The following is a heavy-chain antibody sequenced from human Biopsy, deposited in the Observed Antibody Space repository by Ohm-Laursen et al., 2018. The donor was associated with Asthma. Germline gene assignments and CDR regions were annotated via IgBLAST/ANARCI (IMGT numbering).Heavy chain of an antibody. CDR3: ARDGSSVAGTPYGMDV. D-gene: IGHD6-19*01. Sequence: TLSLTCTVSGGSISSGGYYWSWIRQHPGKGLEWIGYIYYSGSTYYNPSLKSRVTISVDTSKNQFSLKLSPVTAADTAVYYCARDGSSVAGTPYGMDVWGQGTTVTVSS. J-gene: IGHJ6*02. CDR2: IYYSGST. V-gene: IGHV4-31*03. CDR1: GGSISSGGYY.